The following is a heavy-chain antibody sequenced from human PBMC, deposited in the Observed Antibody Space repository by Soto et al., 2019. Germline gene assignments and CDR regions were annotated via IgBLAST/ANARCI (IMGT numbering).Heavy chain of an antibody. Sequence: QVQLVESGGGVVQPGRSLRLSCAASGFTFSSSGMHWVRRAPGKGLEWVAVVWYDGGTKYSADSVKGRFTISRDNSKNTLYLQMHSLRAEDTTVYYCARGNWNYGYFDYWGQGTLVTVSS. J-gene: IGHJ4*02. D-gene: IGHD1-7*01. CDR3: ARGNWNYGYFDY. CDR2: VWYDGGTK. V-gene: IGHV3-33*01. CDR1: GFTFSSSG.